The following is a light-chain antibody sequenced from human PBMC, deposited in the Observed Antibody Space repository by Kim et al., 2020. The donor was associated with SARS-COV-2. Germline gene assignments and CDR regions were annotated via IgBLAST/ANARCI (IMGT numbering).Light chain of an antibody. CDR1: KLGDKY. J-gene: IGLJ1*01. CDR2: QDS. CDR3: QAWDSSPAWV. V-gene: IGLV3-1*01. Sequence: SYELTQPPSVSVSPGQTARITCSGDKLGDKYACWYQQKPGQSPVLVIYQDSKRLSGIPERFSGSNSGNTATLTIRGTQAMDEADYYCQAWDSSPAWVIGT.